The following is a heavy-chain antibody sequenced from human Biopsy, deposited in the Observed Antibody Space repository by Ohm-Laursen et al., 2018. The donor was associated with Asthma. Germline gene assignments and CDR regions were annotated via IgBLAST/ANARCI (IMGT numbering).Heavy chain of an antibody. Sequence: GASVKVSCKASGYTFINYAIHWVRQAPRHSLEWMGWINAANGNTKYSQKFQGRLTISRDTSASTAYMDLSSLRSEDTAVYYCARTYFDFLTGQVHDAFAMWGQGTMVTVSS. J-gene: IGHJ3*02. D-gene: IGHD3-9*01. CDR1: GYTFINYA. CDR3: ARTYFDFLTGQVHDAFAM. CDR2: INAANGNT. V-gene: IGHV1-3*01.